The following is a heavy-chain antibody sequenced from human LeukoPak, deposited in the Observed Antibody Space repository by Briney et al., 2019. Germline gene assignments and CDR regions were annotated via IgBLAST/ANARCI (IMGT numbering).Heavy chain of an antibody. J-gene: IGHJ4*02. V-gene: IGHV3-7*01. CDR3: ARVRGTAMVTVDY. CDR2: IKQDGSEK. D-gene: IGHD5-18*01. CDR1: GFTFSSYW. Sequence: PGGSLRLSCAASGFTFSSYWMSWVRQAPGKGLEWVANIKQDGSEKYYVDSVKGRFTISRDNAKNSLYLQMNSLRAEDTAVYYCARVRGTAMVTVDYWGQGTLVTVSS.